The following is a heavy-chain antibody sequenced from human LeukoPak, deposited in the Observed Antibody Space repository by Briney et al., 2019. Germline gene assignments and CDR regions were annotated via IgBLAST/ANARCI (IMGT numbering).Heavy chain of an antibody. D-gene: IGHD3-3*01. Sequence: GGSLRLSCAASGFTFSSYGMHWVRQAPGKGLEWVAVIWYDGSNKYYADSVKGRFTISRDNSKNTLYLQMNSLRAEDTAVYYCAKTGLRFLEWLSYYFDYWGQGTLVTVSS. CDR3: AKTGLRFLEWLSYYFDY. V-gene: IGHV3-33*06. CDR2: IWYDGSNK. CDR1: GFTFSSYG. J-gene: IGHJ4*02.